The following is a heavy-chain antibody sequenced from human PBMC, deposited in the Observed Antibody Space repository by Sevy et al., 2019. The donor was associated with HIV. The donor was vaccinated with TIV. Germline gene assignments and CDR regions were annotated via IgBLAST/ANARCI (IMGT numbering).Heavy chain of an antibody. V-gene: IGHV3-23*01. J-gene: IGHJ4*02. CDR3: ATLLTVTTIVDY. CDR2: ISGSGGST. D-gene: IGHD4-4*01. Sequence: GGSLRLSCAASGFTFSSYAMSWVRQAPGKGLEWVSAISGSGGSTYYADSVKGRFTISRDNSKNTLYLQMNSLRAEETVVYYCATLLTVTTIVDYWGQGTLVTVSS. CDR1: GFTFSSYA.